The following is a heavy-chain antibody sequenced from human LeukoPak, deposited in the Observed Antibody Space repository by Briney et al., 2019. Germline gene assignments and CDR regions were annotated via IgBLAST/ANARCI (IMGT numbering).Heavy chain of an antibody. V-gene: IGHV4-4*09. CDR1: GGSISSYY. D-gene: IGHD6-13*01. CDR2: IYTSGST. Sequence: SETLSLTCTVSGGSISSYYWSWIRQPPGKGLEWIGYIYTSGSTNYNPSLKSRVTISVDTSKNQFSLKLSSVTAADTAVYCCARHARPGSSWYYYYYMDVWGKGTTVTVSS. CDR3: ARHARPGSSWYYYYYMDV. J-gene: IGHJ6*03.